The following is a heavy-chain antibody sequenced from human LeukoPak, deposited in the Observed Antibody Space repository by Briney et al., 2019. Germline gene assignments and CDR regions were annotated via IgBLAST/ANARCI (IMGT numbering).Heavy chain of an antibody. Sequence: SETMSLTSTVSGGSISSYYWSWIRQPAGKGLEWIGRIYSSGSTNYNPSLESRVTMSVDTSKNQFSLKLSSVTAADTAVYYCARGQYHLLYWYFDLWGRGTLVTVSS. CDR1: GGSISSYY. V-gene: IGHV4-4*07. J-gene: IGHJ2*01. CDR2: IYSSGST. D-gene: IGHD2-2*01. CDR3: ARGQYHLLYWYFDL.